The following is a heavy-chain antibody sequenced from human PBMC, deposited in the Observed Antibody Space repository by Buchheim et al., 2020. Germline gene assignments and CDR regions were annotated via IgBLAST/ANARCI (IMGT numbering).Heavy chain of an antibody. CDR1: GFSLSTSGMC. CDR3: ARIRRRFLEWVPDY. V-gene: IGHV2-70*15. Sequence: QVTLRESGPALVKPTQILTLTCTFSGFSLSTSGMCVTWIRLPPGKALEWLARIDWDDDKYYKSSLKTRLTISKDTSKNQVGLTMTNMDPVDTATYYCARIRRRFLEWVPDYWGQGTL. D-gene: IGHD3-3*01. J-gene: IGHJ4*02. CDR2: IDWDDDK.